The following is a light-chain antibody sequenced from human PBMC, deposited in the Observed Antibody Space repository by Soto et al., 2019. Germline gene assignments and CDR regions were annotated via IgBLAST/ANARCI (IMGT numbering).Light chain of an antibody. V-gene: IGLV1-40*01. J-gene: IGLJ2*01. Sequence: QSVLTQPPSVSGAPGQRVTISCTGSSSNIGAGYDVHWYQQLPGTAPKLLIYGNSNRPSGVPDRFSGSKSGTSGSLAITGLQAEDEADYYCQSYDSSLSVVFGGGTQLTVL. CDR2: GNS. CDR1: SSNIGAGYD. CDR3: QSYDSSLSVV.